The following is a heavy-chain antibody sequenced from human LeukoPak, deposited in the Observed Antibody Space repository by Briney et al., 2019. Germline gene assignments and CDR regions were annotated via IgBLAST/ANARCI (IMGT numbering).Heavy chain of an antibody. CDR1: GFTFSSYG. J-gene: IGHJ6*03. D-gene: IGHD1-7*01. Sequence: GRSLRLSCAASGFTFSSYGMHWVRQAPGKGLEWVAVILYDGSNKYYADSVKGRFTISRDNSKNTLFLQMNSLRAEDTAVYYCAKASLELDEEYYYYYMDVWGKGTTVTVSS. CDR2: ILYDGSNK. CDR3: AKASLELDEEYYYYYMDV. V-gene: IGHV3-30*18.